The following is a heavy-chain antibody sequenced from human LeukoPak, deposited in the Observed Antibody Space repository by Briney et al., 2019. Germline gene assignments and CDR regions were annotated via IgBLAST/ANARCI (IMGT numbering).Heavy chain of an antibody. D-gene: IGHD3-10*01. CDR1: GYTFTGYY. J-gene: IGHJ6*03. V-gene: IGHV1-2*02. Sequence: ASVKVSCKASGYTFTGYYMHWVRQAPGQGLEWMGWINPNSGGTNYAQKFQGRVTMTRDTSISTAYMELSRLRSDDTAVYYCARGAITMVRSYYYHYMDVWGKGTTVTISS. CDR2: INPNSGGT. CDR3: ARGAITMVRSYYYHYMDV.